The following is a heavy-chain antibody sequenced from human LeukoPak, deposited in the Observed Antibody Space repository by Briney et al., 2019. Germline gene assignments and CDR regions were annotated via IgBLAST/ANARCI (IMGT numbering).Heavy chain of an antibody. CDR1: GFTLSNYE. J-gene: IGHJ4*02. CDR3: ARMDTVTTFFDL. D-gene: IGHD4-17*01. V-gene: IGHV3-48*03. Sequence: PGGSLRLSCAASGFTLSNYEMNWVRQAPGKGLEWLSYFSGGGTAIYYADSVKGRFTVSRDNAKNSLYLQMNSLRAEDTAVYYCARMDTVTTFFDLWGQGTLVTVSS. CDR2: FSGGGTAI.